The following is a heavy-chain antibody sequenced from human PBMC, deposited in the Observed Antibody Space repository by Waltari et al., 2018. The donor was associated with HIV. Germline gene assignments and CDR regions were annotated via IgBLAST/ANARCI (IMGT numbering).Heavy chain of an antibody. V-gene: IGHV3-21*01. CDR2: ISRSSDYI. CDR1: GFSFSRYA. D-gene: IGHD4-17*01. CDR3: TATVTTRGTFDY. J-gene: IGHJ4*02. Sequence: EVQLVESGGGLAKPGGSRRLSCAASGFSFSRYAMNWVRQAPGKGLEWIAYISRSSDYIYYADSIKGRFTISRDNAKNSVFLHMDNLRDVDTAVYYCTATVTTRGTFDYWGQ.